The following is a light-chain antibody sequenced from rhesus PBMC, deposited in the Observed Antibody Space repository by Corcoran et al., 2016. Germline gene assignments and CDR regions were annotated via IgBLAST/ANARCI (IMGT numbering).Light chain of an antibody. V-gene: IGLV2-32*01. J-gene: IGLJ1*01. Sequence: QAALTQPRSVSGSPGQSVTISCTGTSSDIGGYNYVSWYQQHPGTAPKLMIYEVSKRPSGVSDRFSGSKSGNTASLTISGLQAEDEADYYCCSYAGSYTYNFGAGTRLTVL. CDR2: EVS. CDR3: CSYAGSYTYN. CDR1: SSDIGGYNY.